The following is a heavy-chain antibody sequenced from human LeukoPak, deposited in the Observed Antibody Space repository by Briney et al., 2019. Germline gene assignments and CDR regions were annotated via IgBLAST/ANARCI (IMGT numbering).Heavy chain of an antibody. D-gene: IGHD2-2*01. V-gene: IGHV4-34*01. CDR1: GGSFSGYY. CDR2: INHSGST. Sequence: PSETLSLTCAVYGGSFSGYYWSWIRQPPGKGLEWIGEINHSGSTNYNPSLKSRVTISVDTSKNQFSLKLSSVTAADTAVYYCARSCPYCSSTSCPYVFDPWGQGTLVTVSS. J-gene: IGHJ5*02. CDR3: ARSCPYCSSTSCPYVFDP.